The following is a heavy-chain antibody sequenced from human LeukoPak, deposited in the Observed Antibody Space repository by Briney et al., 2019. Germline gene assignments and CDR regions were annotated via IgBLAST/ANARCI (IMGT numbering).Heavy chain of an antibody. D-gene: IGHD3-22*01. CDR1: GFTFSNYA. CDR3: ARESGSSGYAGYFDF. CDR2: IKQDGSDK. Sequence: SAGSLRLSCSASGFTFSNYAMNWFRQAPGKGLEWVAYIKQDGSDKYYVDSVKGRFTISKDNAKNSLYLQMNSLRDEDSAGYYCARESGSSGYAGYFDFRGQGTLVTVSS. J-gene: IGHJ4*02. V-gene: IGHV3-7*01.